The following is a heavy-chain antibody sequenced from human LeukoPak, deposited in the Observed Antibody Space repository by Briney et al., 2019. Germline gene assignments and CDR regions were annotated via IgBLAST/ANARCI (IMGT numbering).Heavy chain of an antibody. V-gene: IGHV4-59*05. D-gene: IGHD5-18*01. J-gene: IGHJ4*02. Sequence: SETLSLTCTVSGGSISSYYWSWIRQPPGKGLEWIGSIYYSGSTYYNPSLKSRVTISVDTSKNQFSLKLSSVTAADTAVYYCAGRGEYSYGNRGFDYWGQGTLVTVSS. CDR2: IYYSGST. CDR3: AGRGEYSYGNRGFDY. CDR1: GGSISSYY.